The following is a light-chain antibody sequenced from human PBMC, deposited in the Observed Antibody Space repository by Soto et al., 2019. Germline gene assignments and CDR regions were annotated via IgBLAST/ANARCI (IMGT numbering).Light chain of an antibody. Sequence: DIQMTQSPSSLSASVGDRVTITCRASPSISSYVAWYQQKPGEVPKLLIYLASTLQSGVPSRFSGSGSGTVFTLTISSLQPEDVATYYWQKYNSAPLTFGGGTKVEIK. CDR3: QKYNSAPLT. CDR2: LAS. J-gene: IGKJ4*01. V-gene: IGKV1-27*01. CDR1: PSISSY.